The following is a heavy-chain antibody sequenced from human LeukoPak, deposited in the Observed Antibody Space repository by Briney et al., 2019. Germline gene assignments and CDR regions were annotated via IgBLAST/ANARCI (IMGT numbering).Heavy chain of an antibody. V-gene: IGHV3-15*05. CDR3: TTEPDSSGWFGVDY. CDR2: IKSKSDGGTA. CDR1: GFTFSSYA. Sequence: GGSLRLSCAASGFTFSSYAMSWVRQAPGKGLEWVGRIKSKSDGGTAAYAAHLKGRFIISRDDPKNTVFLNMNSLKIDDTGVYYCTTEPDSSGWFGVDYWGQGITVTVSS. D-gene: IGHD6-19*01. J-gene: IGHJ4*02.